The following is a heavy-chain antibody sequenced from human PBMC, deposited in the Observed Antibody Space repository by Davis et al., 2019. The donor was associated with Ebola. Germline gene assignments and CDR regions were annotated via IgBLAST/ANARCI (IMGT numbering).Heavy chain of an antibody. CDR1: GFTVSSNY. CDR3: ARDRSPVLRFLEWTRQNYYGMDV. D-gene: IGHD3-3*01. J-gene: IGHJ6*02. CDR2: IYSGGST. V-gene: IGHV3-53*04. Sequence: GESLKISCAASGFTVSSNYMSWVRQAPGKGLEWVSVIYSGGSTYYADSVKGRFTISRHNSKNTLYLQMNSLRAEDTAVYYCARDRSPVLRFLEWTRQNYYGMDVWGQGTTVTVSS.